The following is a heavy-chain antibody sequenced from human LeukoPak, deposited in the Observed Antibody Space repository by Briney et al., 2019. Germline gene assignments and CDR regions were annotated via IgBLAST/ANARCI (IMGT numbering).Heavy chain of an antibody. CDR3: AREGYCSGGSCYEI. V-gene: IGHV4-59*12. CDR1: GGSISSYY. D-gene: IGHD2-15*01. Sequence: PSETLSLTCTVSGGSISSYYWSWIRQPPGKGLEWIGYIYYSGSTNYNPSLKSRVTISVDTSKNQFSLKLSSVTAADTAVYYCAREGYCSGGSCYEIWGQGTMVTVSS. CDR2: IYYSGST. J-gene: IGHJ3*02.